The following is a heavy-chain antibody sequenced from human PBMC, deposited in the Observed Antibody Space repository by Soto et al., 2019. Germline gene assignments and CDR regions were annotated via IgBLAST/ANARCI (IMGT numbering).Heavy chain of an antibody. CDR2: IYYSGST. J-gene: IGHJ4*02. V-gene: IGHV4-39*01. Sequence: SETLSLTCTVSGGSISSSSYYWGWIRQPPGKGLEWIGRIYYSGSTYYNPSLKSRVTISVDTSKSQFSLKLSSVPAADTAVYYCASVSGYDFWSGYYTPWYFDYWGQGTLVTVSS. CDR1: GGSISSSSYY. CDR3: ASVSGYDFWSGYYTPWYFDY. D-gene: IGHD3-3*01.